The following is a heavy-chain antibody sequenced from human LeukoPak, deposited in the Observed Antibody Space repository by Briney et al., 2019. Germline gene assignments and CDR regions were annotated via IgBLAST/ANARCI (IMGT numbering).Heavy chain of an antibody. CDR3: AKPYDFWSGYLDY. CDR1: GFTSDNYT. D-gene: IGHD3-3*01. Sequence: GGSLRLSCAASGFTSDNYTMHWVRHAPGKGLEWVSLISWDGGSTYYGDSVKGRFTISRDNSKNSLYLQMNSLRTEDTALYYCAKPYDFWSGYLDYWGQGTLVIVSS. CDR2: ISWDGGST. J-gene: IGHJ4*02. V-gene: IGHV3-43*01.